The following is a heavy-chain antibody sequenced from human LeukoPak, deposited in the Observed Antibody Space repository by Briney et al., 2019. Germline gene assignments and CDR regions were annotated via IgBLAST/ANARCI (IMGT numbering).Heavy chain of an antibody. CDR1: GFTFSRYS. V-gene: IGHV3-48*01. Sequence: GGSLRLSCAASGFTFSRYSMNWVRQAPGKGLEWVSYISSSSSTIYYADSVKGRFTISRDNAKNSLYLQMDSLRAEDTAVYYCARDSQVFDSSGYYPVDYWGQGTLVTVSS. CDR3: ARDSQVFDSSGYYPVDY. CDR2: ISSSSSTI. D-gene: IGHD3-22*01. J-gene: IGHJ4*02.